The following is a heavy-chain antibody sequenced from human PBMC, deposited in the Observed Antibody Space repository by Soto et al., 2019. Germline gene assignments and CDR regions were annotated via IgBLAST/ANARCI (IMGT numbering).Heavy chain of an antibody. D-gene: IGHD3-10*01. Sequence: GGSLRLSCAASGFTFSSYAMSWVRQAPGKGLEWVSAISGSGGSTYYADSVKGRFTISRDNSKNTLYLQMNSLRAEDTAVYYCAKVFSYQSCGSGRGDAFDIWGQGTMVTVSS. CDR2: ISGSGGST. J-gene: IGHJ3*02. V-gene: IGHV3-23*01. CDR3: AKVFSYQSCGSGRGDAFDI. CDR1: GFTFSSYA.